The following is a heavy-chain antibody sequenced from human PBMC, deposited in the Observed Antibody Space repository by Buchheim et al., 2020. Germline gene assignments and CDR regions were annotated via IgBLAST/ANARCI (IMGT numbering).Heavy chain of an antibody. J-gene: IGHJ4*02. D-gene: IGHD5-12*01. V-gene: IGHV3-23*01. Sequence: EVQLLESGGGLIEPGGSLRLSCAASGFTFSSYAMSWVRQAPGKGLEWVSAISGSGGSTYYADSVKGRFTISRDNAKNSLYLQMNSLRAEDTAVYYCARDRSAHIVATNPGIADYWGQGTL. CDR2: ISGSGGST. CDR3: ARDRSAHIVATNPGIADY. CDR1: GFTFSSYA.